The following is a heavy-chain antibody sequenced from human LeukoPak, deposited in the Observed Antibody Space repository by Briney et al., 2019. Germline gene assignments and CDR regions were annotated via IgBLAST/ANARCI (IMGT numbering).Heavy chain of an antibody. CDR3: ARSRGMATILDY. CDR2: IWYDGSNK. Sequence: GGSLRLSCAASGFTFSSYGMHWVRQAPGKGPEWVAVIWYDGSNKYYADSVKGRFTISRDNSKNTLYLQMNSLRAEDTAVYYCARSRGMATILDYWGQGTLVTVSS. V-gene: IGHV3-33*01. J-gene: IGHJ4*02. D-gene: IGHD5-24*01. CDR1: GFTFSSYG.